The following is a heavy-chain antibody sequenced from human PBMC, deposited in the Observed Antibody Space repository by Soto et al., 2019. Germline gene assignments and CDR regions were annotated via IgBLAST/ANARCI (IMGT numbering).Heavy chain of an antibody. CDR2: IYYTGNT. CDR3: ARATYDSSTYYLDY. CDR1: GASISGGDYY. D-gene: IGHD3-22*01. Sequence: QVQLQESGPGLVKPSQTLSLTCTVSGASISGGDYYWTWIRQPPGKGLEWIGSIYYTGNTYSNPSLERRLSISADPSNNQFALRLTSVTAPDTAIYYCARATYDSSTYYLDYWGQGTLVTVSS. J-gene: IGHJ4*02. V-gene: IGHV4-30-4*01.